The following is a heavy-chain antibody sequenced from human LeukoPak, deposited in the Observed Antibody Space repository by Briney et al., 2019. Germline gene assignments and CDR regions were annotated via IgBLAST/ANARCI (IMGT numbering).Heavy chain of an antibody. CDR1: GFTSSSYW. CDR3: ARATNYYDN. J-gene: IGHJ4*02. CDR2: INTDGSST. Sequence: GGSLRLSCAASGFTSSSYWMHWVRQVPGKGLVWVSRINTDGSSTTYADSVKGRFTISRDNAKNTLYLQMNSLRAEDTAVYYCARATNYYDNWGQGTLVTVSS. V-gene: IGHV3-74*01.